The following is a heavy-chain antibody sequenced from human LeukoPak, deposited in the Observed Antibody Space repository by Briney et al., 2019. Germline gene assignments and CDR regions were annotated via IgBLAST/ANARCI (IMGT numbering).Heavy chain of an antibody. V-gene: IGHV5-51*01. J-gene: IGHJ4*02. CDR3: ARHLAKHYDILTGYYRSYYFDY. CDR2: TYPGDSDT. CDR1: GYSFTSYW. D-gene: IGHD3-9*01. Sequence: GESLKISCKGSGYSFTSYWIGWVRQMPGKGLEWMGITYPGDSDTRYSPSFQGQVTISADKSISTAYLQWSSLKASDTAMYYCARHLAKHYDILTGYYRSYYFDYWGQGTLVTVSS.